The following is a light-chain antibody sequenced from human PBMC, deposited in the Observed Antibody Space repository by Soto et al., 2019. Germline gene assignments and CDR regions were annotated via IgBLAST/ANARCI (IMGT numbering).Light chain of an antibody. J-gene: IGKJ1*01. CDR3: QQRSNWPPWT. V-gene: IGKV3-11*01. Sequence: EIGLTQSPPTLPLSPGERATLSCRPSQSISNFLAWYQQKPGQAPRLLIYDASNRATGIPARFSGSGSGTDFTLTISSLEPEDFAVYYCQQRSNWPPWTFGQGTKVDIK. CDR1: QSISNF. CDR2: DAS.